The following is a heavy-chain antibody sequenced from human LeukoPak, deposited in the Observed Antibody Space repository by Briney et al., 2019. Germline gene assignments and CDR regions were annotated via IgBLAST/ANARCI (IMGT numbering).Heavy chain of an antibody. J-gene: IGHJ3*02. CDR2: ISSSGSTI. Sequence: TGGSLRLSCAASGFTFSDYYMSWIRQAPGKGLEWVSYISSSGSTIYYADSVKGRFTISRDNAKNSLYLQMNSLRAEDTAVYYCARVQLSIAARRGAFDIWGQGTMVTVSS. D-gene: IGHD6-6*01. CDR3: ARVQLSIAARRGAFDI. CDR1: GFTFSDYY. V-gene: IGHV3-11*04.